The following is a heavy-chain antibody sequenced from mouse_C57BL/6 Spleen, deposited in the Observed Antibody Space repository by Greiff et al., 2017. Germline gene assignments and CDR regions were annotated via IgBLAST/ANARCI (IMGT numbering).Heavy chain of an antibody. D-gene: IGHD1-1*01. J-gene: IGHJ2*01. V-gene: IGHV5-17*01. CDR3: ARSYGSIYYLDY. CDR1: GFTFSDYG. CDR2: ISSGSSTI. Sequence: EVHLVESGGGLVKPGGSLKLSCAASGFTFSDYGMHWVRQAPEKGLEWVAYISSGSSTIYYADTVKGRFTISRDNTKNTLFLQMTSLRSEDTAMYYCARSYGSIYYLDYWGQGTTLTVSS.